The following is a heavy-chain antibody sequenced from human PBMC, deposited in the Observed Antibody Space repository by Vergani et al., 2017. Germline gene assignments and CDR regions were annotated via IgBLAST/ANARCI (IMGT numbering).Heavy chain of an antibody. CDR3: ARGGSYRTEYFQH. J-gene: IGHJ1*01. Sequence: QVQLVQSGAEVKKPGASVKVSCKASGYTFTSYYMHWVRQAPGQGLEWMGRIIPIFGTANYAQKFQGRVTITADESTSTAYMELSSLRSEDTAVYYCARGGSYRTEYFQHWGQGTLVTVSS. CDR1: GYTFTSYY. CDR2: IIPIFGTA. D-gene: IGHD1-26*01. V-gene: IGHV1-69*18.